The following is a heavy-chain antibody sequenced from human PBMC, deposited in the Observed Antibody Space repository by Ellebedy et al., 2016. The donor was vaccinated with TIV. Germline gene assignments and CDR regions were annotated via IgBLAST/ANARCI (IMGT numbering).Heavy chain of an antibody. CDR3: AKDGRWLGTDYYYGMDV. D-gene: IGHD6-19*01. V-gene: IGHV3-23*01. Sequence: PGGSLRLSCAASGLTFDSFAMSWVRQAPGKGLEWVSGISGSGGSTHYADSASGRFTISRDNFRTTLYLQMNSLRAEDTAVYYCAKDGRWLGTDYYYGMDVWGLGTTVTVAS. J-gene: IGHJ6*02. CDR2: ISGSGGST. CDR1: GLTFDSFA.